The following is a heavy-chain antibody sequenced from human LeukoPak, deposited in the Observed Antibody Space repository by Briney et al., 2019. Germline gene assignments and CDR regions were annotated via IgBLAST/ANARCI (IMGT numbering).Heavy chain of an antibody. CDR1: GFTFSSYS. Sequence: PGGSLRLSCAASGFTFSSYSMNWVRQAPGKGLEWVSSISSSSSYIYYADSVKGRFTISRDNAKNTLYLQMNSLRAEDTAVYYCASPGSAYYDFWSGYSGNYYYGMDVWGQGTTVTVSS. D-gene: IGHD3-3*01. V-gene: IGHV3-21*01. CDR3: ASPGSAYYDFWSGYSGNYYYGMDV. CDR2: ISSSSSYI. J-gene: IGHJ6*02.